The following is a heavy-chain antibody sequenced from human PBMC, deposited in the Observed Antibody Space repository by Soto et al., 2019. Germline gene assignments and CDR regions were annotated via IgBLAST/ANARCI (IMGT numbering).Heavy chain of an antibody. V-gene: IGHV2-5*02. CDR2: IYYDDDR. J-gene: IGHJ4*02. CDR3: AHSDGGYEGIYFDF. D-gene: IGHD5-12*01. Sequence: QITLQESGPTLVKPTQTLMLTCTFSGFSFTTAGVAVGWIRQTPGVALEWLTLIYYDDDRRFSPSLKTRLTITGDTSKNQVVLSLTNVDPGDTATYFCAHSDGGYEGIYFDFWGQGIPVTVSS. CDR1: GFSFTTAGVA.